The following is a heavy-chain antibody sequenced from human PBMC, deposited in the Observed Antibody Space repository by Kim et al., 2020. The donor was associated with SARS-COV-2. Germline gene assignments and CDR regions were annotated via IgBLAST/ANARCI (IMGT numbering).Heavy chain of an antibody. CDR1: GGSISSSSYY. CDR3: ARQVRERGYDPYYFDY. J-gene: IGHJ4*02. D-gene: IGHD5-12*01. CDR2: IYYSGST. Sequence: SETLSLTCTVSGGSISSSSYYWGWIRQPPGKGLEWIGSIYYSGSTYYNPSLKSRVTISVDTSKNQFSLKLSSVTAADTAVYYCARQVRERGYDPYYFDYWGQGTLVTVSS. V-gene: IGHV4-39*01.